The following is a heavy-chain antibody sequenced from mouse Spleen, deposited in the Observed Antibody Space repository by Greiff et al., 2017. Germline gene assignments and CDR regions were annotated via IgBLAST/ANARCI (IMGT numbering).Heavy chain of an antibody. V-gene: IGHV1-64*01. Sequence: QVQLQQPGAELVKPGASVKLSCKASGYTFTSYWMHWVKQRPGQGLEWIGMIHPNSGSTNYNEKFKSKATLTVDKSSSTAYMQLSSLTSEDSAVYYCARYGDLSYWYFDVWGAGTTVTVSS. CDR2: IHPNSGST. D-gene: IGHD2-13*01. CDR1: GYTFTSYW. J-gene: IGHJ1*01. CDR3: ARYGDLSYWYFDV.